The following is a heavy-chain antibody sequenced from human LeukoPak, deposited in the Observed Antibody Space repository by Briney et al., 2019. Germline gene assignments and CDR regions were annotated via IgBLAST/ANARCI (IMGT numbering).Heavy chain of an antibody. Sequence: GASVKVSCKASGYTFTSYDINWVRQATGQGLEWMGWMNPNSGNTGYAQKFQGRVTMTRNTSISTAYMELSSLRSEDTAVYYCARSPSVGLYSYYDFWSGFIVNYYYYMDVWGKGTTVTVSS. CDR3: ARSPSVGLYSYYDFWSGFIVNYYYYMDV. J-gene: IGHJ6*03. D-gene: IGHD3-3*01. CDR2: MNPNSGNT. CDR1: GYTFTSYD. V-gene: IGHV1-8*01.